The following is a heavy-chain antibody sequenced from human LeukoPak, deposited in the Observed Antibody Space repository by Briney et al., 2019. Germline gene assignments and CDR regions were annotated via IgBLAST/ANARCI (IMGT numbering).Heavy chain of an antibody. D-gene: IGHD2/OR15-2a*01. Sequence: GGSLRLSCAASGFTFSTSTMNWVRQAPGKGLEWVSPISGASDYIYYGDSVKGRFTISRDNARNSLYLQMNSLRVDDTAVYYCVRIPNSATFXXWFDPWGQXTLVXXSS. CDR1: GFTFSTST. CDR2: ISGASDYI. V-gene: IGHV3-21*01. J-gene: IGHJ5*02. CDR3: VRIPNSATFXXWFDP.